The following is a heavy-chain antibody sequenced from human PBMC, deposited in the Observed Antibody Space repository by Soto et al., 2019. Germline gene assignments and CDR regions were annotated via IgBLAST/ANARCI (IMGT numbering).Heavy chain of an antibody. CDR3: AKAVRSNWDYFDY. D-gene: IGHD1-1*01. V-gene: IGHV3-23*01. J-gene: IGHJ4*02. Sequence: GGSLRLSCAASGFTFKNYAVSWVRQAPGKGLEWVSAISASGGSTYFADSVKGRFTISRDNSKNTLYLQMNGLRAEDTAVYYCAKAVRSNWDYFDYWGQGTLVTVSS. CDR1: GFTFKNYA. CDR2: ISASGGST.